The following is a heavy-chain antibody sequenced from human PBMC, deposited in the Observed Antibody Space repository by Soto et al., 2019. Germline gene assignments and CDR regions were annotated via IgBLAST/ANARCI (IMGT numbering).Heavy chain of an antibody. CDR3: ARDRTVMPFHYYYGMDV. V-gene: IGHV3-30-3*01. D-gene: IGHD4-17*01. Sequence: GGSLRLSCAASGFTFSSYAMHWVRQAPGKGLEWVAVISYDGSNKYYADSVKGRFTISRDNSKNTLYLQMNSLRAEDTAVYYCARDRTVMPFHYYYGMDVWGQGTTVTVSS. CDR2: ISYDGSNK. CDR1: GFTFSSYA. J-gene: IGHJ6*02.